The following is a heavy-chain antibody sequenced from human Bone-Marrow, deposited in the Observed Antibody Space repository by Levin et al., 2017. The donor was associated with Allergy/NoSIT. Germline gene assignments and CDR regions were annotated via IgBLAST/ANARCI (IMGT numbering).Heavy chain of an antibody. CDR3: AVVMRGWLQPFDY. V-gene: IGHV3-11*01. CDR1: GFTFSDYY. D-gene: IGHD5-18*01. CDR2: ISGRADNM. J-gene: IGHJ4*02. Sequence: GESLKISCAASGFTFSDYYMAWIRQAPGKGLECVSVISGRADNMYYADSVKGRFTISRDNDKKSVFIQMNSLRAEDTALYYCAVVMRGWLQPFDYWGQGTPVTVSS.